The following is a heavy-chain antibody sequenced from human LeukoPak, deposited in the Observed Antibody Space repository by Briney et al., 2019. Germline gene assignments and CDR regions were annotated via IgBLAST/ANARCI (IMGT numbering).Heavy chain of an antibody. D-gene: IGHD4-17*01. CDR1: AFSFSTYG. V-gene: IGHV3-33*01. J-gene: IGHJ4*02. CDR3: ARGYGAGYNLDY. Sequence: GGSLRLSCAASAFSFSTYGMHWVRQAPGKGLAWVAFIWHDGSNKYYVDSVKGRFTISRDNSKNTLYLQMNSLRAEDTAVYYCARGYGAGYNLDYRGQGALVTVSS. CDR2: IWHDGSNK.